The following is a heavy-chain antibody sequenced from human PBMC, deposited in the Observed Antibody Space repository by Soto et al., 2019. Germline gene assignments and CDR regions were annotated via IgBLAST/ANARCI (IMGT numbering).Heavy chain of an antibody. CDR1: GFTFSSYA. CDR3: AKDGGSYRVGHYFDY. D-gene: IGHD1-26*01. Sequence: LRLSCAASGFTFSSYAMSWVRQAPGKGLEWVSAISGSGGSTYYADSVKGRFTISRDNSKNTLYLQMNSLRAEDTAVYYCAKDGGSYRVGHYFDYWGQGTLVTVSS. V-gene: IGHV3-23*01. CDR2: ISGSGGST. J-gene: IGHJ4*02.